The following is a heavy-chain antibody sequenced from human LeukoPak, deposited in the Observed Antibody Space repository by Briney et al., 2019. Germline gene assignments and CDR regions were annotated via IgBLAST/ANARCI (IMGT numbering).Heavy chain of an antibody. D-gene: IGHD3-22*01. CDR3: TRDEDYYDSSGSDV. Sequence: PGGSLRLSCAASGFTVSGDYMSWVRQAPGKGLEWVSVIYSDDRTYCADSVKGRLTITRDNSKNTLYLQMNSLRAEDTAVYYCTRDEDYYDSSGSDVWGKGTTVTVSS. CDR2: IYSDDRT. J-gene: IGHJ6*04. CDR1: GFTVSGDY. V-gene: IGHV3-53*01.